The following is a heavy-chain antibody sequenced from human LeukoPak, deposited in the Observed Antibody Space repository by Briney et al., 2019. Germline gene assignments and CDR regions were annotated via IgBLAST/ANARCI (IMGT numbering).Heavy chain of an antibody. J-gene: IGHJ4*02. D-gene: IGHD5-12*01. CDR2: SWFAGDTK. CDR1: GFTFSSYS. Sequence: GGSLRLSCAASGFTFSSYSMNWVRQAPGKGLEWVAVSWFAGDTKYYADSVKGRFTISRDNSKNTVYLQLNSLRADDTAIYYCAKDTDDYLFDWGQGTLVTVSS. V-gene: IGHV3-30*02. CDR3: AKDTDDYLFD.